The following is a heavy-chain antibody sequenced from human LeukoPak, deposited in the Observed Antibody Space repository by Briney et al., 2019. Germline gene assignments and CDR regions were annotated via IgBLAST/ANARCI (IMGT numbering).Heavy chain of an antibody. D-gene: IGHD6-19*01. J-gene: IGHJ4*02. CDR3: ARDPAVAGKGEVDY. CDR2: ISSSSSYI. CDR1: GFTFSSYS. Sequence: GGSLRLSCAASGFTFSSYSMNWVRQAPGKGLEWVSSISSSSSYIYYADSLKGRFTISRDNAKSSLYLQMNSLRAEDTAVYYCARDPAVAGKGEVDYWGQGTLVTVSS. V-gene: IGHV3-21*01.